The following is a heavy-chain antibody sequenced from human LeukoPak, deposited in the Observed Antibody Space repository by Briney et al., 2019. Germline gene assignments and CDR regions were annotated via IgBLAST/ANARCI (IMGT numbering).Heavy chain of an antibody. CDR1: GFTFSSYG. J-gene: IGHJ6*03. CDR3: AKDRYYYYYYMDV. CDR2: IRYDGSNK. Sequence: GGSLRLSCTVSGFTFSSYGMHWVRQAPGKGPEWVAFIRYDGSNKYYADSVKGRFTISRDNSKNTLYLQMNSLRAEDTAVYYCAKDRYYYYYYMDVWGKGTTVTVSS. V-gene: IGHV3-30*02.